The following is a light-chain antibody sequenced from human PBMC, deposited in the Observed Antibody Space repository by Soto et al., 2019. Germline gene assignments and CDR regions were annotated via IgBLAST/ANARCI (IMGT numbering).Light chain of an antibody. CDR2: GAS. J-gene: IGKJ4*01. CDR3: QQYGSSPLT. Sequence: EIVLTQSPGTLSLSPGDRATLSCRASQTVSFSYLAWYQQKPGQAPRRLIYGASSRATGIPDRFSGSESGTDFTLTISRLEPEDFAVYYCQQYGSSPLTFGGGTKVEIK. CDR1: QTVSFSY. V-gene: IGKV3-20*01.